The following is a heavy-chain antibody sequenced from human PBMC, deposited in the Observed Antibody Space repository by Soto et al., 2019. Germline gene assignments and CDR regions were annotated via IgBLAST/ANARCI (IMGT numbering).Heavy chain of an antibody. J-gene: IGHJ6*02. CDR2: IHSGGST. D-gene: IGHD3-10*01. Sequence: GGSLRLSCAASVFTVSSNYMSLVRQAPGKGLEWVSVIHSGGSTYYADSVKVRFTISRDNSKNTLYLQMNSLRAEDTAVYYCARETFTYYYYGMEVWGQETTVTVSS. CDR3: ARETFTYYYYGMEV. CDR1: VFTVSSNY. V-gene: IGHV3-53*01.